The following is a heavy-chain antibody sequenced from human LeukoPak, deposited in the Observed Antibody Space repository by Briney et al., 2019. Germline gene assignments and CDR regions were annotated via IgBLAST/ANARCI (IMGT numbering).Heavy chain of an antibody. Sequence: PSETLSLTCAVSGGSISSSDWWSWVRQPPGKGLEWIGEIYHSGSTNYHPSLRGRVTISVDKSKNQFSLKLSSVTAADTAVYYCARGRVPAARQNYFDCWGQGTLVTVSS. J-gene: IGHJ4*02. CDR3: ARGRVPAARQNYFDC. CDR2: IYHSGST. CDR1: GGSISSSDW. D-gene: IGHD2-2*01. V-gene: IGHV4-4*02.